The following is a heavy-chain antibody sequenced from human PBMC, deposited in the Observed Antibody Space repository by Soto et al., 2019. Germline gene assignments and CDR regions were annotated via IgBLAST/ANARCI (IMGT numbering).Heavy chain of an antibody. CDR1: GFTVSSNS. V-gene: IGHV3-53*01. D-gene: IGHD2-15*01. CDR2: LHSDVST. Sequence: LRLSCAVSGFTVSSNSITWVRQAPGQGLEWVSVLHSDVSTYYVDSVKGRFVISRDNSKNTVYLQMNSLRAEDTAIYYCARELGGSWYNWFDPWGQGTLVTVSS. J-gene: IGHJ5*02. CDR3: ARELGGSWYNWFDP.